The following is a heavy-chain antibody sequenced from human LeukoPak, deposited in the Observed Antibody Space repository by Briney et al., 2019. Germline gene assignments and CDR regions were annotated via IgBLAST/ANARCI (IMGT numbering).Heavy chain of an antibody. J-gene: IGHJ4*02. Sequence: PSETLSLTCTVSGGSISSYYWSWIRQPPGKGLEWIGSIYYSGSTYYNPSLKSRVTISVDTSKNQFSLKLNSVTATDTAVYYCARHYGPWGQGTLVTVSS. V-gene: IGHV4-59*08. CDR2: IYYSGST. CDR1: GGSISSYY. CDR3: ARHYGP. D-gene: IGHD3-10*01.